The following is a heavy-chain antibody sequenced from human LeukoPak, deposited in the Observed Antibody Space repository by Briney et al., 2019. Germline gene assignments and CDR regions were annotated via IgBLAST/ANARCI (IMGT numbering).Heavy chain of an antibody. CDR2: IYTSGNT. J-gene: IGHJ4*02. CDR1: GGSISRYY. CDR3: ARDVIVGATLGTPFDY. D-gene: IGHD1-26*01. V-gene: IGHV4-4*07. Sequence: SETLSLTCTVSGGSISRYYWSWIRQPAGKGLEWIGRIYTSGNTDYNPSLTSRATMSIDTSKNQFSLKLNSVTAADTAVYYCARDVIVGATLGTPFDYWGQGTLVTVSS.